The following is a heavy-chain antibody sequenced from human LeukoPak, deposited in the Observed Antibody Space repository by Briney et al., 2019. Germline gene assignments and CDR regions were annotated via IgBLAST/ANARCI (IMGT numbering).Heavy chain of an antibody. CDR3: ARDRGRYYDSRGFYWGYYFDS. Sequence: PGGSLRLSCAASGFTFSTYAVNWVRPAPGKGLEWVSTISGSGDSTYYAVSVKGRFTISRDNSKDTLYLQMSSVRVDDTAVYYCARDRGRYYDSRGFYWGYYFDSWGQGILVTVST. CDR2: ISGSGDST. V-gene: IGHV3-23*01. CDR1: GFTFSTYA. J-gene: IGHJ4*02. D-gene: IGHD3-22*01.